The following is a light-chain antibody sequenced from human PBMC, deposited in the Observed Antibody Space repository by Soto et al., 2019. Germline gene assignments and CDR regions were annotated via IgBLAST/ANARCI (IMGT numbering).Light chain of an antibody. CDR1: QSVLYSSNNNNY. CDR3: QQYYSFWT. J-gene: IGKJ1*01. CDR2: KAS. Sequence: DIVMTQSPDSLAVSLGERATINCKSRQSVLYSSNNNNYLAWYQQKPGQPPKLLIYKASSLESGVPSRFSGSGSGTEFTLTISSLQPDDFATYYCQQYYSFWTFGQGTKVDIK. V-gene: IGKV4-1*01.